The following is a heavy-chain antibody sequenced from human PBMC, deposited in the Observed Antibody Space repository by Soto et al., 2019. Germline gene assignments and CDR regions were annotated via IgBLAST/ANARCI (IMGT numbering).Heavy chain of an antibody. CDR1: GGSISSGNYY. D-gene: IGHD4-17*01. CDR3: ATMGTPVTGLYYFDY. Sequence: QVLLQESGPGLVKPSQTLSLTCTVSGGSISSGNYYWSWIRQPPGKGLEWIGFISYSGTTHYSASLRSRVSISVDTSKNQFSLDLSSVTAADTAVYYCATMGTPVTGLYYFDYWGQGTLVTVSS. V-gene: IGHV4-30-4*01. J-gene: IGHJ4*02. CDR2: ISYSGTT.